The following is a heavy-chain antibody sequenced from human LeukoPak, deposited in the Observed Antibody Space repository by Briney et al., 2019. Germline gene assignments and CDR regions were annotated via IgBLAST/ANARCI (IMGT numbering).Heavy chain of an antibody. J-gene: IGHJ3*02. Sequence: GGSLRLSCAASGFTFSDYNMRWIRQAPGKGLEWVSSISRSGSTKYYADSVKGRFSISRDNSKNTLYLQMNSLRAEDTAVYYCAKSRSGSGAFDIWGQGTMVTVSS. CDR2: ISRSGSTK. CDR1: GFTFSDYN. V-gene: IGHV3-11*04. CDR3: AKSRSGSGAFDI. D-gene: IGHD6-19*01.